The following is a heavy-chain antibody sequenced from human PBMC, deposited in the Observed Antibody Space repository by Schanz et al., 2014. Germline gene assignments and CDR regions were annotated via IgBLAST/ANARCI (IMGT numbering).Heavy chain of an antibody. V-gene: IGHV3-23*04. Sequence: EVQLVESGGGLVQPGGSLRLSCAASGFTFSSYAMSWVRQAPGKGLEWVSGISGSGGSTYYADSVKGRFTISRDNSKNAWYLQMNSLRAEDAAVYYCARANYRRKINFDYWGRGTLVTVSS. CDR2: ISGSGGST. D-gene: IGHD3-10*01. J-gene: IGHJ4*02. CDR1: GFTFSSYA. CDR3: ARANYRRKINFDY.